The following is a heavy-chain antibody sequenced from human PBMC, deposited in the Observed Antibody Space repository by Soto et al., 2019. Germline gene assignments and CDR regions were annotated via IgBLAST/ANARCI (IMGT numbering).Heavy chain of an antibody. CDR3: AKDGARLGDRYYLMEG. J-gene: IGHJ6*03. CDR2: ISGNGGST. Sequence: PGRSLTLSCAASGFTFTSYAILWVRQAPGQGLEWVSTISGNGGSTFYADSVKGRFTVSRDNSKSTVSLQMNSLRAEDTALYYCAKDGARLGDRYYLMEGWGKGTTVTVS. V-gene: IGHV3-23*01. CDR1: GFTFTSYA.